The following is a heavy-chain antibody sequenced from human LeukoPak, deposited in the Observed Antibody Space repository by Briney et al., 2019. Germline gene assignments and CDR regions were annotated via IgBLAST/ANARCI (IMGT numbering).Heavy chain of an antibody. CDR1: GGTFSNYA. Sequence: ASVKVSCKASGGTFSNYAISWVRQAPGQGLEWMGGIIPIFGTANYAQKFQGRVTITTDVSTSTAYMELSSLRSEDTAVYYCARADYSSSSGRGYYYYYMDVWGKGTTVTVSS. D-gene: IGHD6-6*01. V-gene: IGHV1-69*05. J-gene: IGHJ6*03. CDR2: IIPIFGTA. CDR3: ARADYSSSSGRGYYYYYMDV.